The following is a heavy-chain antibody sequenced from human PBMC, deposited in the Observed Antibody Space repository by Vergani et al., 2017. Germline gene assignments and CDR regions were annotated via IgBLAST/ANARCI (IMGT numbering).Heavy chain of an antibody. J-gene: IGHJ6*02. CDR3: AKDFGYCSGGSCPYYDGMDV. CDR2: ISGSGGST. D-gene: IGHD2-15*01. V-gene: IGHV3-23*01. CDR1: GFTFSSYA. Sequence: EVQLLESGGGLVQPGGSVRLSCAASGFTFSSYAMSWVRQAPGKGLEWVSAISGSGGSTYYADSVKGRFTISRDNSKNTLYLQMNSLRAEDTAVYYCAKDFGYCSGGSCPYYDGMDVWGQGTTVTVSS.